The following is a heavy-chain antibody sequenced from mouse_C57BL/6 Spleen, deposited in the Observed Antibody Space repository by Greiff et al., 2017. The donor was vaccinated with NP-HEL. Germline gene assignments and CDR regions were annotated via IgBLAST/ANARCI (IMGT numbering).Heavy chain of an antibody. J-gene: IGHJ3*01. CDR2: IDPETGGT. Sequence: QVQLQQSGAELVRPGASVTLSCKASGYTFTDYEMHWVKQTPVHGLEWIGAIDPETGGTAYNQKFKGKAILTADKSSSTAYMELRSLTSEDSAVYYCTRDYGSNWFAYWGQGTLVTVSA. CDR3: TRDYGSNWFAY. D-gene: IGHD1-1*01. V-gene: IGHV1-15*01. CDR1: GYTFTDYE.